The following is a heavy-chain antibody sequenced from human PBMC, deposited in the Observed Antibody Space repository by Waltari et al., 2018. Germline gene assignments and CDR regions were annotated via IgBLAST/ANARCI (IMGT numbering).Heavy chain of an antibody. CDR2: MSYNGAT. V-gene: IGHV4-39*02. J-gene: IGHJ3*01. CDR3: ATYIGASIGTAAFDV. Sequence: QLQLQESGPGLGKPSETLSLPCIVPGASITSNLPYWAWIRQPPGQGLEWIGTMSYNGATYSSPSLKSRVTVSRDTSKNHLSLKLGSVTAADTAIYYCATYIGASIGTAAFDVWGQGTMVTVSS. CDR1: GASITSNLPY. D-gene: IGHD5-12*01.